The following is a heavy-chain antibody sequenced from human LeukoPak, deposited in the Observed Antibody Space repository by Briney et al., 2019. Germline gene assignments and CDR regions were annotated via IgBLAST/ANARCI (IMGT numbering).Heavy chain of an antibody. D-gene: IGHD4-17*01. J-gene: IGHJ4*02. CDR2: ISYDGGNK. Sequence: GGSLRLSCAASGFTFSSYAMHWVRQAPGKGLEWVAVISYDGGNKYYADSVKGRFTISRDNSKNTLYLQMNSLRAEDTAVYYCARALYGDYENYFDYWGQGTLVTVSS. CDR1: GFTFSSYA. CDR3: ARALYGDYENYFDY. V-gene: IGHV3-30*04.